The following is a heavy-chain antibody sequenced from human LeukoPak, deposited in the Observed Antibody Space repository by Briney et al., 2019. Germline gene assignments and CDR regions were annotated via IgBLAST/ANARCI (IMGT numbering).Heavy chain of an antibody. CDR1: GGSISSYY. D-gene: IGHD4-17*01. CDR3: ARAPTTVTTRGYYYYYGMDV. CDR2: VYYSGST. Sequence: PSETLSLTCTVSGGSISSYYWSWIRQPPGKGLEWIGYVYYSGSTNYNPSLKSRVTISVDTSKNKFSLKLSSVTAADTAVYYCARAPTTVTTRGYYYYYGMDVWGQGTTVTVSS. V-gene: IGHV4-59*01. J-gene: IGHJ6*02.